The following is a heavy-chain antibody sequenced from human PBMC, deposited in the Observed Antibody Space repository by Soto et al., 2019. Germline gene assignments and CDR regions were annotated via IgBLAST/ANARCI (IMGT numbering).Heavy chain of an antibody. CDR3: ARASYGGNPPPYGIDV. V-gene: IGHV3-11*01. J-gene: IGHJ6*02. CDR1: GFTFSDYY. Sequence: ESGGGLVKPGGSLRLSCAASGFTFSDYYMSWIRQAPGKGLEWVSYISSSGSTIYYADSVKGRFTISRDNAKNSLYLQMTSLRAEDTAVYYCARASYGGNPPPYGIDVWGQGTTVTVSS. D-gene: IGHD4-17*01. CDR2: ISSSGSTI.